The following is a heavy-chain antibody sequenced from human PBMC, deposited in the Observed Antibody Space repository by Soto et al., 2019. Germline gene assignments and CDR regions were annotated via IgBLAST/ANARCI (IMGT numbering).Heavy chain of an antibody. CDR3: AKFGSPYYYDSREYNFDY. V-gene: IGHV3-30*18. CDR1: GFTFSSYG. CDR2: ISYDGSNK. Sequence: GGSLRLSCAASGFTFSSYGMHWVRQAPGKGLEWVAVISYDGSNKYYADSVKGRFTISRDNSKNTLYLQMNSLRAEDTAVYYCAKFGSPYYYDSREYNFDYWGQGTLVTVSS. J-gene: IGHJ4*02. D-gene: IGHD3-22*01.